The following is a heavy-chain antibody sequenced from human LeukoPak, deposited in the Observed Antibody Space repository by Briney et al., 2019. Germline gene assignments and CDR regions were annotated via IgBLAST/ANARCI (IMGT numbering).Heavy chain of an antibody. V-gene: IGHV3-23*01. Sequence: GGSLRLSCTGSGFIFDTHTLTWVRQAPGKGLERVASISGSGDSTNYGDSVKGRFTISRDNFKRTVHLEMSNLRADDTAMYYCVRRAAVRGMDFWGLGTTVMVSS. CDR3: VRRAAVRGMDF. D-gene: IGHD1-14*01. CDR2: ISGSGDST. J-gene: IGHJ6*02. CDR1: GFIFDTHT.